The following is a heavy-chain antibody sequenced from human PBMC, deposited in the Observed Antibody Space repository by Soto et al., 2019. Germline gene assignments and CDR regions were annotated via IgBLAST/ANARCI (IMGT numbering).Heavy chain of an antibody. CDR3: AKARYYDSTGYLYYFDY. J-gene: IGHJ4*02. Sequence: EVQLLESGGGLVQPGGSLRLSCAASGFTFSNYAMSWVRQAPGKGLEWVSSITGSGDYTYYADSVKGRFTISRDNSKNTLSLQMNSLRAEDTAVYYCAKARYYDSTGYLYYFDYWGQVTLVTVSS. D-gene: IGHD3-22*01. V-gene: IGHV3-23*01. CDR1: GFTFSNYA. CDR2: ITGSGDYT.